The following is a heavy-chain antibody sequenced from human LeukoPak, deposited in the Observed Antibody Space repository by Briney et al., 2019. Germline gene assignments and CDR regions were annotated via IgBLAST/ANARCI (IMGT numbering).Heavy chain of an antibody. CDR1: GGTFSSYA. D-gene: IGHD2-15*01. J-gene: IGHJ4*02. CDR3: AREGSYCSGGSCYRARLDY. CDR2: IIPIFGTA. Sequence: ASVKVPCKASGGTFSSYAISWVRQAPGQGLEWMGGIIPIFGTANYAQKFQGRVTITADESTSTAYMELSSLRSEDTAVYYCAREGSYCSGGSCYRARLDYGGQGTLVTVPS. V-gene: IGHV1-69*13.